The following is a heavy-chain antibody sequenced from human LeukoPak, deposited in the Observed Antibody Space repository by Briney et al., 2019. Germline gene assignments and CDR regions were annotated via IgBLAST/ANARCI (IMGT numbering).Heavy chain of an antibody. V-gene: IGHV3-9*01. Sequence: GGSLRLSCAASGFTFDDYAMHWVQQAPGKGLEWVSGISWNSGSIGYADSVKGRFTISRDNAKNSLYLQMNSLRAEDTALYHCAKDTEIAVAGTVDYWGQGTLVTVSS. D-gene: IGHD6-19*01. J-gene: IGHJ4*02. CDR2: ISWNSGSI. CDR1: GFTFDDYA. CDR3: AKDTEIAVAGTVDY.